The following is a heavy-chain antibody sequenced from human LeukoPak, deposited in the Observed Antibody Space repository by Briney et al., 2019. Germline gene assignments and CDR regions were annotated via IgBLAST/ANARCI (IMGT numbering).Heavy chain of an antibody. Sequence: PGGSLRLSCAASGFTFSSYWMSWVRQAPGKGLEWVANIRQDGSEIYYVDSVKGRFTISRDNAKNSLYLQMNSLRAEDTAVYYCARDKQVGATHFDYWGQGTLVTVS. CDR2: IRQDGSEI. CDR1: GFTFSSYW. V-gene: IGHV3-7*01. CDR3: ARDKQVGATHFDY. J-gene: IGHJ4*02. D-gene: IGHD1-26*01.